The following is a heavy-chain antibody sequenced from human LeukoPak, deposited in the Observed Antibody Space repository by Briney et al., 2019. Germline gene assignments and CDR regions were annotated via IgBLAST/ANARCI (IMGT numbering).Heavy chain of an antibody. V-gene: IGHV3-66*01. CDR2: IYSGGST. CDR3: ARDPGYYDILTGYSPIGYFDY. Sequence: GGSLRLSCAASGFTVSSNYMSWVRQAPGKGLEWVSVIYSGGSTYYADSVKGRFTISRDNSKNTLYLQMNSLRAEDTAVYYCARDPGYYDILTGYSPIGYFDYWGQGTLVTVSS. D-gene: IGHD3-9*01. J-gene: IGHJ4*02. CDR1: GFTVSSNY.